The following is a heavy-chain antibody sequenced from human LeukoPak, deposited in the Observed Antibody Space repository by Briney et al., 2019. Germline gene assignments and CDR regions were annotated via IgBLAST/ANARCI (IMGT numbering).Heavy chain of an antibody. J-gene: IGHJ5*02. CDR3: VRHREYSSSQGWFDP. Sequence: NPSETLSLTCTVSGGSISSYYWSWIRQPPGKGLEWIGYIYYSGSTNYNPSLKSRATISVDTSKNQFSLKLSSVTAADTAVYYCVRHREYSSSQGWFDPWGQGTLVTVSS. V-gene: IGHV4-59*08. CDR2: IYYSGST. CDR1: GGSISSYY. D-gene: IGHD6-6*01.